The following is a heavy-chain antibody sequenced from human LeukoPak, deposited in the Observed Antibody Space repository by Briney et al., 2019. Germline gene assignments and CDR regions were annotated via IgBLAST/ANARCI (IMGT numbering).Heavy chain of an antibody. Sequence: GASVKVSCKASGYTFTNYYIHWVRQAPGQGLEWMGVINAGGATTTYAQMFQGRVTTTRDTSTSTVYMDLSSLRSEDTALYYCARGGRELLLPFDYWGQGTLVTVSS. CDR3: ARGGRELLLPFDY. V-gene: IGHV1-46*01. J-gene: IGHJ4*02. CDR2: INAGGATT. CDR1: GYTFTNYY. D-gene: IGHD1-7*01.